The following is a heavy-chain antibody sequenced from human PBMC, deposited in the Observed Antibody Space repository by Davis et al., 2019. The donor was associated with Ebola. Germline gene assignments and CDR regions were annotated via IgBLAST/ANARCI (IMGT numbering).Heavy chain of an antibody. CDR3: ARGRGLGYCSGGSCYGGIRFDY. V-gene: IGHV4-4*02. Sequence: SETLSLTCAVSGGSISSSNWWSWVRQPPGKGLEWIGEIYHSGSTNYNPSLKSRVTISVDTSKNLFSLKLSSVTAADTAVYYCARGRGLGYCSGGSCYGGIRFDYWGQGTLVTVSS. CDR1: GGSISSSNW. CDR2: IYHSGST. J-gene: IGHJ4*02. D-gene: IGHD2-15*01.